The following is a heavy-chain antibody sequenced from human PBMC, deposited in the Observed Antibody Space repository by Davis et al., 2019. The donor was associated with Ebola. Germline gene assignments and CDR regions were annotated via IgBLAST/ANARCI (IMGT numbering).Heavy chain of an antibody. CDR1: GFTFSSYG. Sequence: GGSLRLSCAASGFTFSSYGMHWVRQAPGKGLEWVAVIWYDGSNKYYADSVKGRFTISRDNSKNTLYLQMNSLRAEDTAVYYCAREYYDILTGYSNHYYYGMDVWGQGTTVTVSS. CDR3: AREYYDILTGYSNHYYYGMDV. J-gene: IGHJ6*02. CDR2: IWYDGSNK. D-gene: IGHD3-9*01. V-gene: IGHV3-33*01.